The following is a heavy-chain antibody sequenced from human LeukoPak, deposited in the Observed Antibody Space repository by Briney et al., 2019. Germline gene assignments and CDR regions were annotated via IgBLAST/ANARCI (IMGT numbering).Heavy chain of an antibody. D-gene: IGHD3-22*01. Sequence: GRSLRPSCAASGFTFSSYAMSWVRQAPGKWLEWVSTSGGSGGVTYYADSVEGRFTISRDNSKSTLNLQMNSLRAEDTAVYYCARGGDGSGYYLWDSGAFDIWGQGTRVTVSS. V-gene: IGHV3-23*01. CDR2: SGGSGGVT. CDR1: GFTFSSYA. CDR3: ARGGDGSGYYLWDSGAFDI. J-gene: IGHJ3*02.